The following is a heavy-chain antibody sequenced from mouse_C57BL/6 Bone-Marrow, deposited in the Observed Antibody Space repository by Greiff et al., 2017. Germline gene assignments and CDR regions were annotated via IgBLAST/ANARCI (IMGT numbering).Heavy chain of an antibody. CDR3: AISPWGYFDY. J-gene: IGHJ2*01. V-gene: IGHV1-81*01. Sequence: QVQLQQSGAELARPGASVKLSCKASGYTFTSYGISWVKQRTGQGLEWIGEIYPRSGNTYYNEKFKGKATLTADKASSTAYMEIRRLTSEDSAVYFCAISPWGYFDYWGQGTTLTVAS. CDR1: GYTFTSYG. CDR2: IYPRSGNT.